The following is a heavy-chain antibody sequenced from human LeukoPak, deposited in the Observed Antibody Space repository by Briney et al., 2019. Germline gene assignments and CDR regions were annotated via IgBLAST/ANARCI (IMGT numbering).Heavy chain of an antibody. J-gene: IGHJ6*02. CDR1: GYTFTSYG. Sequence: ASVKVSCKASGYTFTSYGINWVRQATGQGLEWMGWMNPNSGNTGYAQKFQGRVTMTRNTSISTAYMELSSLRSEDTAVDYCARPVVPAAIGGYYYGMDVWGQGTTVTVSS. V-gene: IGHV1-8*01. CDR3: ARPVVPAAIGGYYYGMDV. D-gene: IGHD2-2*02. CDR2: MNPNSGNT.